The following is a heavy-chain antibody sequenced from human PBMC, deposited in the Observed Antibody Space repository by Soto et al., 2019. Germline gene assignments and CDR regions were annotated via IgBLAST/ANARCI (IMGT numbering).Heavy chain of an antibody. D-gene: IGHD3-9*01. J-gene: IGHJ5*02. Sequence: QVQLQESGPGLVKPSETLSLSCTVSGGSISSHYWSWIRQPPGKGLEWIGYIYYSGSTSYNPSLKSRVAISLDTSKNQFSLKLSAVTAADTAVYYCARDWGEYDILTGYSKDNWFEPWGQGTLVNVA. CDR2: IYYSGST. V-gene: IGHV4-59*11. CDR3: ARDWGEYDILTGYSKDNWFEP. CDR1: GGSISSHY.